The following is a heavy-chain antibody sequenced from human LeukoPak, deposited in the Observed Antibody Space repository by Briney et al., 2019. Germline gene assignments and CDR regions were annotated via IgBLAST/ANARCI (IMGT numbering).Heavy chain of an antibody. Sequence: ASVKVSCKSSGYTFTAYYMHWVRQAPGQGLEWMGWINPNSGGTNYAQKFQGRVTMTRDTSISTAYMELSRLRSDDTAVYFCARDRGDPYFDYWGQGTLVTVSS. V-gene: IGHV1-2*02. CDR1: GYTFTAYY. J-gene: IGHJ4*02. D-gene: IGHD2-21*02. CDR2: INPNSGGT. CDR3: ARDRGDPYFDY.